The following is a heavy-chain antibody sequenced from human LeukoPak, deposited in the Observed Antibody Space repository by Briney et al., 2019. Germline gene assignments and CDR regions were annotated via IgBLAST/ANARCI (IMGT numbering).Heavy chain of an antibody. D-gene: IGHD6-13*01. CDR2: INPSGGST. CDR3: AREGYSSSWPEGFDP. J-gene: IGHJ5*02. CDR1: GYTFTSYY. Sequence: ASVKVSCKASGYTFTSYYMHWVRRAPGQGLEWMGIINPSGGSTSYAQKFQGRVTMIRDTSTSTVYMELSSLRSEDTAVYYCAREGYSSSWPEGFDPWGQGTLVTVSS. V-gene: IGHV1-46*01.